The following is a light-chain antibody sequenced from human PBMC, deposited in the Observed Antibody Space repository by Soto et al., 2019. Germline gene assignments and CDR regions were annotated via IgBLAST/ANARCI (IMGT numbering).Light chain of an antibody. CDR2: EGS. CDR1: SSDVGSYNP. CDR3: CSYAGSSTPHVV. V-gene: IGLV2-23*01. J-gene: IGLJ2*01. Sequence: QSALTQPASVSGSPGQSITISCTGTSSDVGSYNPVSWYQQHPGKAPKLMIYEGSKRPSGVSNRFSGSKSGNTASLTISGLQAEDEADYYCCSYAGSSTPHVVFGGGTKLTVL.